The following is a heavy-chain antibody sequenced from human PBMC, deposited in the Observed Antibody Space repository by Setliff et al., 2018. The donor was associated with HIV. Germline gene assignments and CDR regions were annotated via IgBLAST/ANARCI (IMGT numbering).Heavy chain of an antibody. J-gene: IGHJ4*02. D-gene: IGHD2-21*02. CDR1: GFSLTSGGVG. Sequence: SGPTLVNPTPTLTLTCTFSGFSLTSGGVGVGWIRQPPGKALEWLAPIYWNDDMRYSSSLRSSLTITKDTSKNQVVLTMTNRDPVDTATYFCAHRTGGNSGYFDYWGQGTLVTVSS. CDR3: AHRTGGNSGYFDY. V-gene: IGHV2-5*01. CDR2: IYWNDDM.